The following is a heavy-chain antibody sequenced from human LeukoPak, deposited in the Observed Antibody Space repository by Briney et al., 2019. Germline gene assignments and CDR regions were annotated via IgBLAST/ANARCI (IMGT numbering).Heavy chain of an antibody. CDR1: GFTFSSYA. CDR3: AKMDYDSSGYYYYFDY. Sequence: GGSLRLSCAASGFTFSSYAMSCVREAPGGGLEWVSAISGSGGSTYYADSVKGRFTISRDNSKNTLYLQMNSLRAEDTAVYYCAKMDYDSSGYYYYFDYWGQGTLVTVSS. D-gene: IGHD3-22*01. CDR2: ISGSGGST. J-gene: IGHJ4*02. V-gene: IGHV3-23*01.